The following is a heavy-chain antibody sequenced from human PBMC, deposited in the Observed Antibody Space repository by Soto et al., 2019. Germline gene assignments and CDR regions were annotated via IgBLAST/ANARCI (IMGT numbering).Heavy chain of an antibody. CDR1: GGSISSSSYY. D-gene: IGHD3-22*01. V-gene: IGHV4-39*01. Sequence: PSETLSLTCTVSGGSISSSSYYWGWIRQPPGKGLEWIGSIYYSGSTYYNPSLKSRVTISVDTSKNQFSLKLSSVTAADTAVYYCASNYYDSSGYWSYWYFELWGRGTLVTVSS. J-gene: IGHJ2*01. CDR2: IYYSGST. CDR3: ASNYYDSSGYWSYWYFEL.